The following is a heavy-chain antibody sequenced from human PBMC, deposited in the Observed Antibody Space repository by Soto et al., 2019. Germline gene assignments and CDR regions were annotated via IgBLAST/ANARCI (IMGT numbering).Heavy chain of an antibody. D-gene: IGHD3-16*02. CDR2: ISAYNGNT. V-gene: IGHV1-18*01. Sequence: QVQLVQSGAEVKKPGASVKVSCKASGYTFTGYGISWVRQAPGQGLEWMGWISAYNGNTNYAQKLQGRDTMTTDTSTSTAYMELRSLRSDDTAVYYCARDLPASQEYYDYVWGSYRNYGMDVWGQGTTVTVSS. CDR3: ARDLPASQEYYDYVWGSYRNYGMDV. J-gene: IGHJ6*02. CDR1: GYTFTGYG.